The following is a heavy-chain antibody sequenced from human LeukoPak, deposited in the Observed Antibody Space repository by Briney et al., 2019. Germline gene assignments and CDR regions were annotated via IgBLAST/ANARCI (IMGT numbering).Heavy chain of an antibody. CDR3: ARAEEDSSGYYYQGRFDY. CDR1: GGSFSGYY. CDR2: INHSGST. D-gene: IGHD3-22*01. Sequence: PSETLSLTCAVYGGSFSGYYWSWIRQPPGKGLEWIGEINHSGSTNYNPSLKSRVTISVDTSKNQFSLKLSSVTAADTAVYYCARAEEDSSGYYYQGRFDYWGQGTLVTVSS. V-gene: IGHV4-34*01. J-gene: IGHJ4*02.